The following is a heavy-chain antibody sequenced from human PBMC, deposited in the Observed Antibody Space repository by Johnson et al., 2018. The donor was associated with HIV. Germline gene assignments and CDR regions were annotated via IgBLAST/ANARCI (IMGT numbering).Heavy chain of an antibody. CDR3: AKEDWNYLLGAFDI. CDR2: IKQDGSEK. CDR1: GFTFNNHW. J-gene: IGHJ3*02. Sequence: MLLVESGGGLVQPGGSLRLSCAASGFTFNNHWMTWVRQAPGKGLEWVANIKQDGSEKYYVDSVKGRFTISRDNAKNSLHLQMNSLRAEDTAVYFCAKEDWNYLLGAFDIWGQGTMVTVSS. D-gene: IGHD1-7*01. V-gene: IGHV3-7*01.